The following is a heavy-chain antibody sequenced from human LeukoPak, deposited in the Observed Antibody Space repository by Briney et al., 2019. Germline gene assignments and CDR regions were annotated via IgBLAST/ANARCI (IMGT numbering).Heavy chain of an antibody. V-gene: IGHV1-18*01. CDR3: ARESGLYYYDSSGSHEGAYYFDY. CDR1: GYTFTSYG. J-gene: IGHJ4*02. Sequence: ASVKVSCKASGYTFTSYGISWVRQAPGQGLEWMGWISAYNGNTNYAQKLQGRVTMTTDTSTSTAYMELRSLRSDDTAVYYCARESGLYYYDSSGSHEGAYYFDYWGQGTLVTVSS. CDR2: ISAYNGNT. D-gene: IGHD3-22*01.